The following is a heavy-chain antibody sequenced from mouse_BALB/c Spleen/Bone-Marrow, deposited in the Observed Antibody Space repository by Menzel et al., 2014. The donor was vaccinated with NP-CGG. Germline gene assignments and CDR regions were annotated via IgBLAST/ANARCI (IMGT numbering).Heavy chain of an antibody. CDR1: GYTFTNYW. CDR3: ARTACFDY. CDR2: FYPGGGYT. J-gene: IGHJ2*01. Sequence: QVQLKQSGAELARPGTSVKISCKASGYTFTNYWLGWIKQRPGHGLEWIGDFYPGGGYTNYNEEFKGKGTLSADASSSTAYMQLSSLTSEDSAVYFCARTACFDYWGQGTTVTVSS. V-gene: IGHV1-63*02.